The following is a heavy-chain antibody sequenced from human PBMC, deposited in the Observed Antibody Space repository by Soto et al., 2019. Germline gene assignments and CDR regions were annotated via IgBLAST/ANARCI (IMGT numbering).Heavy chain of an antibody. J-gene: IGHJ6*02. CDR3: ARDSAGYCSSTSCYSYYYGMDV. Sequence: GASVKVSCKASGYTFTSYAMHWVRQAPGQRLEWMGWINAGNGNTKYSQKFQGRVTITRDTSASTAYMELSSLRSEDTAVYYCARDSAGYCSSTSCYSYYYGMDVWGQGTKVTVSS. CDR1: GYTFTSYA. CDR2: INAGNGNT. D-gene: IGHD2-2*02. V-gene: IGHV1-3*01.